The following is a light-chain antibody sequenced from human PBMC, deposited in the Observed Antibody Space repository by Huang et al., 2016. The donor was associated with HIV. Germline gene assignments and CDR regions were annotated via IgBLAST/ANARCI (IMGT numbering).Light chain of an antibody. V-gene: IGKV3-15*01. Sequence: EIVMTQSPATLSVSPGERATLSCRVSQSDSSNLAWSQQRPGQPPTLLIYRASTRATGTPARFSGSGSGTDFTLTISSLQSEDFAVYYCQQYDNWPPAYTFGQGTKLDIK. CDR3: QQYDNWPPAYT. CDR1: QSDSSN. CDR2: RAS. J-gene: IGKJ2*01.